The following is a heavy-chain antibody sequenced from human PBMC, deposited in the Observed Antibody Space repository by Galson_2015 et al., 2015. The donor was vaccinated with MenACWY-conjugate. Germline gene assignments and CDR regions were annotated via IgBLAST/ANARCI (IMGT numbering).Heavy chain of an antibody. V-gene: IGHV3-74*01. Sequence: SLRLSCTASGFIFSTYWMHWVRLGPGKGLVWVSRINPGGSSTTYADSVKDRFTISRDNAKNTLYLQMNSLRPEDTAVFYCAKSRGASFYFDSWGRGPLVTVSP. D-gene: IGHD1-26*01. CDR2: INPGGSST. CDR1: GFIFSTYW. CDR3: AKSRGASFYFDS. J-gene: IGHJ4*02.